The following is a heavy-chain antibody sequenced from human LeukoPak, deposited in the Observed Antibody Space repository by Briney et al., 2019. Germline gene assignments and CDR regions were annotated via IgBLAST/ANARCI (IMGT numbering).Heavy chain of an antibody. D-gene: IGHD3-3*01. Sequence: PSETLSLTCTVSGGSISSGDYYWSWIRQPPGKGLEWIGYIYYSGSTYYNPSLKSRVTISVDTSKNQFSLKLSSVTAADTAVYYCARVDYDFNWFDPWGQGTLVTVSS. CDR3: ARVDYDFNWFDP. V-gene: IGHV4-30-4*08. CDR2: IYYSGST. CDR1: GGSISSGDYY. J-gene: IGHJ5*02.